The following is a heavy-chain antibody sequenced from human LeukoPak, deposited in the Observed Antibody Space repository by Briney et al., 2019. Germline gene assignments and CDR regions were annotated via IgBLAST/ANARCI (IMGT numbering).Heavy chain of an antibody. CDR1: GGTFSSYA. CDR3: SGYYFYYYGMDV. V-gene: IGHV1-69*13. CDR2: IIPIFGTA. J-gene: IGHJ6*02. Sequence: GASVKVSCKASGGTFSSYAISWVRQAPGQGLEWMGRIIPIFGTANYAQKFQGRVTITADESTSTAYMELSSLRSEDTAVYYCSGYYFYYYGMDVWGQGTTVTVSS. D-gene: IGHD3-22*01.